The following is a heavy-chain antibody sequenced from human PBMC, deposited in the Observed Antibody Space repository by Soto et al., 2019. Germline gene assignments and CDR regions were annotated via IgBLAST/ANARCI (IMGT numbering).Heavy chain of an antibody. CDR1: GFTFSSYG. Sequence: GGSLRLSCAASGFTFSSYGMTWVRQAPGKGLEWVSFSSATGAGTYYADSVKGRFTISRGNSKNTLYLQMTSLRADDTAVYYCAKDRRAGGNYGFYSDFWGQGALGTVSS. CDR2: SSATGAGT. J-gene: IGHJ4*02. CDR3: AKDRRAGGNYGFYSDF. V-gene: IGHV3-23*01. D-gene: IGHD1-7*01.